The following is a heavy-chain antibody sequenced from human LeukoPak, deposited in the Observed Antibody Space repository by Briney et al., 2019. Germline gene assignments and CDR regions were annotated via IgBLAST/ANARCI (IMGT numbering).Heavy chain of an antibody. J-gene: IGHJ2*01. V-gene: IGHV3-30*03. CDR3: ARDLFLWYFDL. Sequence: GGSLRLSCAASGFTFSSYGMHWVRQAPGKGLEWVAVISYDGSNKYYADSVKGRFTISRDNSKNTLYLQMNSLRAEDTAVYYCARDLFLWYFDLWGRGTLVTVSS. D-gene: IGHD2-21*01. CDR2: ISYDGSNK. CDR1: GFTFSSYG.